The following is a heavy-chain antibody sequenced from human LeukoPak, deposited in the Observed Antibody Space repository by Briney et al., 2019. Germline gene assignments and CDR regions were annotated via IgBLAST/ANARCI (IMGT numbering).Heavy chain of an antibody. Sequence: ASLKVSCEASGYTFTGYYMHWVRQAPGQGLECMGWINPNSSGTNYAQRFQGSVTMTRDTSISTAYMELSRLRSDDTAVYYCARPRVAGNWFDPWGQGTLVTVSS. CDR3: ARPRVAGNWFDP. CDR2: INPNSSGT. J-gene: IGHJ5*02. CDR1: GYTFTGYY. V-gene: IGHV1-2*02. D-gene: IGHD2-15*01.